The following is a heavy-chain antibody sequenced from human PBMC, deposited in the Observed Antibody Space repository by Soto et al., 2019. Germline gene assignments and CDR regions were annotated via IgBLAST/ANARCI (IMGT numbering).Heavy chain of an antibody. CDR2: ISGSGSST. Sequence: EVQLLESGGGLVQPGGSLRLSCAASGFTFSSYAMSWVRQAPGKGLEWVSAISGSGSSTYYADSVKGRFTISRDNSKNTLYLQMNSLRAEDTAVYYCAKRVWRGYYYYGMDVWGQGTTVTVSS. CDR1: GFTFSSYA. V-gene: IGHV3-23*01. D-gene: IGHD1-1*01. J-gene: IGHJ6*02. CDR3: AKRVWRGYYYYGMDV.